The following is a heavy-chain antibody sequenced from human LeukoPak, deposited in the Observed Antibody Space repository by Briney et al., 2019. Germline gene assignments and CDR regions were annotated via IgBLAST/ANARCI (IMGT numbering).Heavy chain of an antibody. CDR3: ARDLPSIARLYYFDY. V-gene: IGHV4-38-2*02. Sequence: PSETLSLTCTVSNYSISSGYYWGWIRQPPGKGLEWIGSIYHSGSTYYNPSLKSRVTISVDTSKNQFSLKLSSVTVADTAVYYCARDLPSIARLYYFDYWGQGTLVTVSS. D-gene: IGHD6-6*01. J-gene: IGHJ4*02. CDR1: NYSISSGYY. CDR2: IYHSGST.